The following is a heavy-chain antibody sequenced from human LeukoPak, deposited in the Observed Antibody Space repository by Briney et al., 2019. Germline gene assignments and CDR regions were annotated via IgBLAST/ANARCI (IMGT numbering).Heavy chain of an antibody. CDR2: ISAYNGNT. V-gene: IGHV1-18*04. CDR1: GYTFTSYG. J-gene: IGHJ5*02. Sequence: ASGKVSCKASGYTFTSYGISWVRQAPGQGLEWMGWISAYNGNTNYAQKLQGRVTMTTDTSTITAYMELRSLRSDETAVYYCAGTYCSGGSCPNWFDPWGQGTLVTVSS. D-gene: IGHD2-15*01. CDR3: AGTYCSGGSCPNWFDP.